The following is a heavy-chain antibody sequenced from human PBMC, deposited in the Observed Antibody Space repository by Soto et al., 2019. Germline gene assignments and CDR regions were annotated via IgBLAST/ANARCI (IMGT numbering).Heavy chain of an antibody. CDR3: ARDRPARASGYPLSPPYYYYVMDV. D-gene: IGHD5-12*01. J-gene: IGHJ6*02. CDR1: GGSISSYC. CDR2: IYYNGST. V-gene: IGHV4-59*01. Sequence: QVQLQESAPGLVKPSETLSLTCTVSGGSISSYCWSWIRQPPGKVMEWIGYIYYNGSTNYNPSLNSRVTISVDTSKNQFSLKLSSVTAADTAVYYCARDRPARASGYPLSPPYYYYVMDVWGQGTTVTVSS.